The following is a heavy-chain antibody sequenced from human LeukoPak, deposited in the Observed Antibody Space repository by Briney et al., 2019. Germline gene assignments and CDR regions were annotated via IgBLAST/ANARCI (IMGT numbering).Heavy chain of an antibody. CDR3: ARPYSSGWYRDY. Sequence: GGSLRLSCAASGFTFSDYYMSWIRQAPGKGLEWVSYISSSGSTIYYADSVKGRFTISRDNAKNSLYLQMNSLRGEDTAVCYCARPYSSGWYRDYWGQGTLVTVSS. D-gene: IGHD6-19*01. CDR2: ISSSGSTI. J-gene: IGHJ4*02. V-gene: IGHV3-11*04. CDR1: GFTFSDYY.